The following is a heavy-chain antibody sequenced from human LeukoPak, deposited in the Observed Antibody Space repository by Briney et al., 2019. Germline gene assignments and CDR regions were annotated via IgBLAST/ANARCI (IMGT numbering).Heavy chain of an antibody. Sequence: PGRSLRLSCVASGFTFSSYTMHWVRQAPGKGLEWVALISYDGSNKYYADSVKGRFTISRDNSKNTLHLQMDSLRAEDTAVYYCARSPIVVVVSAAGYFDYWGQGTLVTVSS. D-gene: IGHD2-8*02. CDR3: ARSPIVVVVSAAGYFDY. V-gene: IGHV3-30*04. J-gene: IGHJ4*02. CDR2: ISYDGSNK. CDR1: GFTFSSYT.